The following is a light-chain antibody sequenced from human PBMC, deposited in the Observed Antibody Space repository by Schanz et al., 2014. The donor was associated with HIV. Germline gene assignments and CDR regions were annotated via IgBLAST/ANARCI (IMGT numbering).Light chain of an antibody. CDR3: QQYGSPHIT. Sequence: ESVLTQSPGTLSLSPGERATLSCRASQTVSSNLAWYQQKPGQAPRLLIYGASTRATGIPARFSGSGSGTDFTLTISRLEPEDFAVYYCQQYGSPHITFGQGTRLEIK. V-gene: IGKV3-20*01. CDR1: QTVSSN. J-gene: IGKJ5*01. CDR2: GAS.